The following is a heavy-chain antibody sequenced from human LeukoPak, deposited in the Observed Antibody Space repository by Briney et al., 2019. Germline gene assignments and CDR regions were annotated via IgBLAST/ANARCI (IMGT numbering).Heavy chain of an antibody. D-gene: IGHD6-19*01. CDR3: ARDLGRIGVTGTRGFDS. CDR1: AYTFTAYY. V-gene: IGHV1-2*02. J-gene: IGHJ4*02. Sequence: ASVKVSCKASAYTFTAYYMHWVRQAPGQGLEWMGWINPNSGGTNYAQKFQGRVTMTSDTSISTAYMDLDRLTSDDTAVYYCARDLGRIGVTGTRGFDSWGQGTLVTVSS. CDR2: INPNSGGT.